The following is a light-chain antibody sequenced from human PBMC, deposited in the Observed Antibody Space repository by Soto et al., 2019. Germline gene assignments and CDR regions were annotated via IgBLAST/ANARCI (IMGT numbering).Light chain of an antibody. V-gene: IGKV3-11*01. Sequence: EILLTQSPDTLPLSPGERATLSCRAAQSVGTRLAWYQHKTGQAPRLLIYDASNRATGIPARFSGSGSGTDFTLTISRLEPADFAVYYCQQRSNWPPWTFGQGTKVDIK. CDR3: QQRSNWPPWT. J-gene: IGKJ1*01. CDR2: DAS. CDR1: QSVGTR.